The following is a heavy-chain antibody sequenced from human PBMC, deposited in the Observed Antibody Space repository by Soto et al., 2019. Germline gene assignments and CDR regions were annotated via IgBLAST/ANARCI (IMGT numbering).Heavy chain of an antibody. CDR3: ARGYYYGSGSPLSY. CDR1: GGSFSGYY. D-gene: IGHD3-10*01. Sequence: PSETLSLTCAVYGGSFSGYYWSWIRQPPGKGLEWIGEINHSGSTNYNPSLKSRVTISVDTAKNQFSLKLSSVTAGDTAVYYCARGYYYGSGSPLSYWGQGTLVTVSS. CDR2: INHSGST. V-gene: IGHV4-34*01. J-gene: IGHJ4*02.